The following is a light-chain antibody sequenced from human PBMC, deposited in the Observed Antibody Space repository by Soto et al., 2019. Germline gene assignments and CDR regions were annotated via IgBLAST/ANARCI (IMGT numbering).Light chain of an antibody. J-gene: IGKJ2*01. Sequence: EIVLTQSPATLSLSPGERATLSCRASQSVSSALAGYQQNPGRAPRSLLYDASTRATGITPSFSGSGSWTAFTTPISSLLPEDFAVYYCQQHSNCPPYTFGQGTKLEIK. V-gene: IGKV3-11*01. CDR2: DAS. CDR3: QQHSNCPPYT. CDR1: QSVSSA.